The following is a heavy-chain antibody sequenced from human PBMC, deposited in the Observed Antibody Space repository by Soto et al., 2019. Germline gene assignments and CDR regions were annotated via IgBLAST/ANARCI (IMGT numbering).Heavy chain of an antibody. CDR1: GYTFTSYD. Sequence: ASVKVSCKASGYTFTSYDINWVRQATGQGLEWMGWMNPNSGNTGYAQKFQGRVTMTRNTSISTAYMELSSLRSEDTAVYYCARGLRYFDWLLPYGTDVWGQVPTVTFSS. CDR2: MNPNSGNT. V-gene: IGHV1-8*01. CDR3: ARGLRYFDWLLPYGTDV. J-gene: IGHJ6*02. D-gene: IGHD3-9*01.